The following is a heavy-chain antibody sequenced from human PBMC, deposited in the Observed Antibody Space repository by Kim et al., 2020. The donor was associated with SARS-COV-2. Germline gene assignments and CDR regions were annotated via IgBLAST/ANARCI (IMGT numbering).Heavy chain of an antibody. Sequence: GGSLRLSCTVSGFTLSSSWMHWVRQAPGKGLAWVSRMNGEGSSPTYADSVKGRFTISSDNAKNTLFLQMDSLRVDDTAVYYCARDHCGAASPWGQGTLVT. CDR3: ARDHCGAASP. J-gene: IGHJ5*02. CDR2: MNGEGSSP. D-gene: IGHD2-15*01. CDR1: GFTLSSSW. V-gene: IGHV3-74*01.